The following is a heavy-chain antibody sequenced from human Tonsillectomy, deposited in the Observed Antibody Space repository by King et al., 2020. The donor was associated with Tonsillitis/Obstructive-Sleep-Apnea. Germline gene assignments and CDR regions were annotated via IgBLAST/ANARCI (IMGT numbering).Heavy chain of an antibody. Sequence: QLVQSGAEVKKPGASVKVSCTPSPANGHYVHWVRQAPGQGLEWMGWIDPNSAGTKYAQKFQDRVTMTRDTSIKTAYIELSSLSSDDTAVYYCAQVRGGWGQGTLLTVSS. CDR2: IDPNSAGT. CDR3: AQVRGG. J-gene: IGHJ4*02. V-gene: IGHV1-2*02. D-gene: IGHD3-10*01. CDR1: PANGHY.